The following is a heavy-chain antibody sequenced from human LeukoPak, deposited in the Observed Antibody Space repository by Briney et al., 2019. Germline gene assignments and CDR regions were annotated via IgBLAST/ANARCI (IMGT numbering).Heavy chain of an antibody. CDR2: INPNSGGT. CDR3: AREKYYTSGSIYNRIGY. Sequence: GASVKVSCKASGYTFTGYYMHWVRQAPGQGLEWMGWINPNSGGTNYAQKFQGRVTMTRDTSISTAYMELSRLRSDDTALYYCAREKYYTSGSIYNRIGYWGQGTLVTVSS. CDR1: GYTFTGYY. V-gene: IGHV1-2*02. J-gene: IGHJ4*02. D-gene: IGHD3-10*01.